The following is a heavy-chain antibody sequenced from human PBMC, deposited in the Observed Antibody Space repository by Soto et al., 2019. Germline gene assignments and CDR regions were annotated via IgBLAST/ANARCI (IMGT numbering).Heavy chain of an antibody. J-gene: IGHJ4*02. CDR3: ARLYSGYDPYDY. V-gene: IGHV4-59*01. CDR1: GGSISSYY. D-gene: IGHD5-12*01. CDR2: IYYSGST. Sequence: SETLSLTCTVSGGSISSYYWSWFRQPPGKGLEWIGYIYYSGSTNYNPSLKSRVTISVDTSKNQFSLKLSSVTAADTAVYYCARLYSGYDPYDYWGQGTLVTVS.